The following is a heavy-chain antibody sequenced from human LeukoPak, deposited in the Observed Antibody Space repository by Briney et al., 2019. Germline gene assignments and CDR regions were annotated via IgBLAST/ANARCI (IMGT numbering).Heavy chain of an antibody. V-gene: IGHV3-30*02. Sequence: PGGSLRLSCAASDFTFSSYGMHWVRQAPGKGLDWVAFIRYDGSIKDHADSVKGRFTISRDNSKNTLFLQLNSLRDEDTAMYYCAKVSPISPSGYLDYWGQGTPVTVSS. D-gene: IGHD3-3*01. CDR1: DFTFSSYG. CDR2: IRYDGSIK. J-gene: IGHJ4*02. CDR3: AKVSPISPSGYLDY.